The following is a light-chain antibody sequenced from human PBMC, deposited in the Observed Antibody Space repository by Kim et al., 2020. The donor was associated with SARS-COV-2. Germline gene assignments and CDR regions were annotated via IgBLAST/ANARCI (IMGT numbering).Light chain of an antibody. J-gene: IGKJ1*01. CDR3: HQSGSLPWT. CDR2: YAS. V-gene: IGKV6-21*01. CDR1: QGIGSS. Sequence: EVVLTQSPAFQSVTPKEKITITCRASQGIGSSLHWYQVKPDQSPKLLVKYASQSFSGVPSRFSGSRSGTDFTLTISSLEAEDAATYYCHQSGSLPWTFGQGTKVDIK.